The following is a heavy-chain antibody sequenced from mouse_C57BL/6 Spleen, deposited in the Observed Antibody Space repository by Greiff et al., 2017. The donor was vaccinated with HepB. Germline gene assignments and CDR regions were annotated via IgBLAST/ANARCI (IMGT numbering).Heavy chain of an antibody. J-gene: IGHJ2*01. D-gene: IGHD1-1*01. CDR2: INPSTGGT. CDR1: GYSFTGYY. CDR3: ARAYYGSSPYYFDY. Sequence: EVQLQQSGPELVKPGASVKISCKASGYSFTGYYMNWVKQSPEKSLEWIGEINPSTGGTTYNQKFKAKATLTVDKSSSTAYMQLKSLTSEDSAVYYCARAYYGSSPYYFDYWGQGTTLTVSS. V-gene: IGHV1-42*01.